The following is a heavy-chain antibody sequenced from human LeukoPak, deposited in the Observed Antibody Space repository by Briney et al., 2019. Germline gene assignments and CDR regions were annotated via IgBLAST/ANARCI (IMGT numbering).Heavy chain of an antibody. J-gene: IGHJ6*02. CDR1: GFTFSSYA. D-gene: IGHD6-6*01. CDR2: ISGSGGST. V-gene: IGHV3-23*01. Sequence: PGGSLRLSCAASGFTFSSYAMSWVRQAPGKGLEWVSVISGSGGSTYYADSVKGRFTISRDNSKNTLYLQMNSLRAEDTAVYYCARAYSSSSWPSPHYYYYGMDVWGQGTTVTVSS. CDR3: ARAYSSSSWPSPHYYYYGMDV.